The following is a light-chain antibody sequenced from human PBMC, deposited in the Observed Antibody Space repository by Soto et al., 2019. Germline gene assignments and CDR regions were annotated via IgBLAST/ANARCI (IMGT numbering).Light chain of an antibody. V-gene: IGKV3-20*01. CDR3: QQYGSSFT. J-gene: IGKJ3*01. CDR2: GAS. Sequence: GAVSLSQGERATLSCRASQSVSSSYLAWYQQKPGQAPRLLIYGASSRATGIPDRFGGSGSGTGFTLTISRLEPEDFAVYYCQQYGSSFTFGPGAKVD. CDR1: QSVSSSY.